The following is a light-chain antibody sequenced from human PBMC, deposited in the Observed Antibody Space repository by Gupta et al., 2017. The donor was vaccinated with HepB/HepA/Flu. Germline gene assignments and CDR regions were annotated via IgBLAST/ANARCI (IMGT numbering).Light chain of an antibody. CDR2: DVS. Sequence: QSALTQPPSASGSPGQSVPISCTGTSSDVGGYNYVSWYQQHPGKAPKLMIYDVSKRPSGVPDRFSGSKSGNTASLTVSGLQAEDAADYYCSSYAGSNTRYVFGTGTKVTVL. CDR1: SSDVGGYNY. V-gene: IGLV2-8*01. J-gene: IGLJ1*01. CDR3: SSYAGSNTRYV.